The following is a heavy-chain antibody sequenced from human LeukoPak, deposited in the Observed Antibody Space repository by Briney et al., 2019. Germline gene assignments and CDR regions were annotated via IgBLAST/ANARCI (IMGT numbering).Heavy chain of an antibody. V-gene: IGHV3-48*02. J-gene: IGHJ6*03. CDR1: GFTFSSYS. CDR2: ISSSSSTI. D-gene: IGHD1-7*01. Sequence: GGSLRLSCAASGFTFSSYSMNWVRQAPGKGLEWVSYISSSSSTIYYADSVKGRFTISRDNAKNSLYLQMNSLRDEDTAVYYCAAARGTGTTVWYYYYYMDVWGKGTTVTVSS. CDR3: AAARGTGTTVWYYYYYMDV.